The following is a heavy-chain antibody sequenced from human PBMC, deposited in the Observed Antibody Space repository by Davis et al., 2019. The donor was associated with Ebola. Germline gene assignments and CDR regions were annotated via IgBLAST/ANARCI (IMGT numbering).Heavy chain of an antibody. CDR2: IYTSGRT. J-gene: IGHJ6*02. CDR1: GRSISSFY. V-gene: IGHV4-4*07. CDR3: GNKYYYGRDV. Sequence: PSETLSLTCTLSGRSISSFYWSWNRQPAGKGLEWIGRIYTSGRTNYNTSLKTRVTIAVDTSKTQFSLKLRSVTAADTAVYYCGNKYYYGRDVWGQGTTVTVSS.